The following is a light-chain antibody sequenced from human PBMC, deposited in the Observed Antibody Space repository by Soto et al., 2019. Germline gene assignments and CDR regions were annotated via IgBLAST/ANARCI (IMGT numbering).Light chain of an antibody. CDR2: GAS. J-gene: IGKJ3*01. Sequence: EIVLTQSPGTLSLSPGERATLSCRASQSVSSNNFAWYQQRPGQAPRVVIYGASTRATGIPERFSGSGSGTDFTLTISRLEPEDFAVYYCQQYGRSPFTFGPGTKVDIK. CDR3: QQYGRSPFT. CDR1: QSVSSNN. V-gene: IGKV3-20*01.